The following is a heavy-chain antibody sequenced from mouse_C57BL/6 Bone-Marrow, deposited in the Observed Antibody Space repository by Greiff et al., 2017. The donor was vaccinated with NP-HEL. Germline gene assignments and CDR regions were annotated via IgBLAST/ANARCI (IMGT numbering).Heavy chain of an antibody. J-gene: IGHJ3*01. CDR3: ARLALPFAY. CDR1: GYTFTSYG. V-gene: IGHV1-81*01. Sequence: QVQLKESGAELARPGASVKLSCKASGYTFTSYGISWVKQRTGQGLEWIGEIYPRSGNTYYNEKFKGKATLTADKSSSTAYMELRSLTSEDSAVYFCARLALPFAYWGQGTLVTVSA. CDR2: IYPRSGNT.